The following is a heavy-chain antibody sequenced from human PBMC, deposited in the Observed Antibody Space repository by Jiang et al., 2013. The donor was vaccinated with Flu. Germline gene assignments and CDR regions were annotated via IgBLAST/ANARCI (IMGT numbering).Heavy chain of an antibody. D-gene: IGHD3-9*01. CDR3: ARDKHPGILTGYRTDAFDI. J-gene: IGHJ3*02. CDR2: IKQDGSEK. V-gene: IGHV3-7*03. Sequence: QLLESGGGLVQPGGSLRLSCAASGFTFSSYWMSWVRQAPGKGLEWVANIKQDGSEKYYVDSVKGRFTISRDNAKNSLYLQMNSLGAEDTAVYYCARDKHPGILTGYRTDAFDIWGQGTMVTVSS. CDR1: GFTFSSYW.